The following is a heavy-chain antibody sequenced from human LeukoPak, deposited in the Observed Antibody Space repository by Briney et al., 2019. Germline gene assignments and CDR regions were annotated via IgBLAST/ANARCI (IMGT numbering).Heavy chain of an antibody. V-gene: IGHV5-51*01. Sequence: GESLKISCKGSGYSFTSYWIGWVRQMPGKGLERMGIIYPGDSDTRYSPSFQGQVTISADKSISTAYLQWSSLKASDTAMYYCARQLIRGVGYYGMDVWGKGTTVTVSS. D-gene: IGHD3-10*01. J-gene: IGHJ6*04. CDR2: IYPGDSDT. CDR3: ARQLIRGVGYYGMDV. CDR1: GYSFTSYW.